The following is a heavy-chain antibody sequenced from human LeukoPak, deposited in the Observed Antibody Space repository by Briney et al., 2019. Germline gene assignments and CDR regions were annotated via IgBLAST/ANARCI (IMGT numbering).Heavy chain of an antibody. CDR3: ARVRLGCSGGSCDLTLDX. CDR2: INPNSGGT. CDR1: GYTFTGYY. J-gene: IGHJ4*02. D-gene: IGHD2-15*01. V-gene: IGHV1-2*06. Sequence: GASVKVSCKASGYTFTGYYMHWVRQAPGQGLEWMGRINPNSGGTNYAQKFQGRVTMTRDTSISTAYMELSRLRSDDTAVYYCARVRLGCSGGSCDLTLDXWGQGTLVTV.